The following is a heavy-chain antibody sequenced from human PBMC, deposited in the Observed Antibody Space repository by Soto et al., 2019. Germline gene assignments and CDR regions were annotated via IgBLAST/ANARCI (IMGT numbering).Heavy chain of an antibody. V-gene: IGHV1-3*01. Sequence: QVQLVQSGAEVKKPGASVKVSCKASGYTFTSYAVHWVRQAPGQRLEWMGWINAGNGNTKYSQKFQGRVTITRDTSASTAYMELSSLRSEDTAVYYCARSCSSTSCYSGTDDAFDIWGQGTMVTVSS. J-gene: IGHJ3*02. CDR3: ARSCSSTSCYSGTDDAFDI. CDR1: GYTFTSYA. D-gene: IGHD2-2*01. CDR2: INAGNGNT.